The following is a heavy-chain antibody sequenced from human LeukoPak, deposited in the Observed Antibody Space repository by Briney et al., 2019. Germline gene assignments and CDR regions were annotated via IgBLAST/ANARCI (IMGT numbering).Heavy chain of an antibody. J-gene: IGHJ4*02. CDR1: GGSISSYY. CDR2: IYSTGST. D-gene: IGHD2-15*01. V-gene: IGHV4-59*01. Sequence: SETLSLTCTVSGGSISSYYWNWIRQPPGKGLEWIGNIYSTGSTNYNPSLKSRVTISVDTSKNQFSLRLRSVTAADTAVYYCARESFGSSPLVHWGQGTLVTVSS. CDR3: ARESFGSSPLVH.